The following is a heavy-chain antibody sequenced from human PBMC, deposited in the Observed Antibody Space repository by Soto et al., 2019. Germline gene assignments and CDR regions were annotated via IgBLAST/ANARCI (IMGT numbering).Heavy chain of an antibody. J-gene: IGHJ4*02. D-gene: IGHD4-17*01. Sequence: QVQLQESGPGLVKPSQTLSLTCTVSGASVSSGDYYWSSFRQSPGKGLEWIGYIYYSGDSYYNPSLKGRLTISIDTSKNQFSLILNSVTVADTAIYYCVGTGTTDDYWGRGTLVTVSS. CDR1: GASVSSGDYY. CDR2: IYYSGDS. V-gene: IGHV4-30-4*01. CDR3: VGTGTTDDY.